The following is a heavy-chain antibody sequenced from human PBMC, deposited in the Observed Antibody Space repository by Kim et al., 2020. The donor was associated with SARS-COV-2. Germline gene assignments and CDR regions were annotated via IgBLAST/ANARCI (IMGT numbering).Heavy chain of an antibody. Sequence: GGSLRLSCAASGLTFGDHYMSWLRQAPGKGLEWISYLSPTSKTSDYADSVRGRFTISRDNAKRSLFLHMTSLKGDDTAVYYCARELSGGGDTFQVWGQGT. D-gene: IGHD2-21*02. CDR2: LSPTSKTS. J-gene: IGHJ4*02. CDR3: ARELSGGGDTFQV. V-gene: IGHV3-11*01. CDR1: GLTFGDHY.